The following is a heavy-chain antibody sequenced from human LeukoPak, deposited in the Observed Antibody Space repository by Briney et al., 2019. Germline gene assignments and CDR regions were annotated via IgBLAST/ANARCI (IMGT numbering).Heavy chain of an antibody. CDR3: VRDRDWGFDY. CDR2: ISSSSSYI. Sequence: GGSLRLSCAASGFTFSSYSMNWVRQAPGKGLEWVSSISSSSSYIYYADSVKGRFSISRDNTQNTLSLQMNSLRAEDTAVYYCVRDRDWGFDYWGQGTLVTVSS. D-gene: IGHD3/OR15-3a*01. J-gene: IGHJ4*02. CDR1: GFTFSSYS. V-gene: IGHV3-21*01.